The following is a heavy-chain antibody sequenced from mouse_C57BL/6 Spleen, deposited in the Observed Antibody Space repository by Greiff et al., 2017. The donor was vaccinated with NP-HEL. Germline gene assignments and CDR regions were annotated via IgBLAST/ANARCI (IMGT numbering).Heavy chain of an antibody. J-gene: IGHJ4*01. Sequence: DVKLVESGGGLVKPGGSLKLSCAASGFTFSDYGMHWVRQAPEKGLEWVAYISSGSSTIYYADTVKGRFTISRDNAKNTLFLQMTSLRSEDTAMYYCARTEVYDGYYYAMDYWGQGTSVTVSS. V-gene: IGHV5-17*01. CDR2: ISSGSSTI. D-gene: IGHD2-3*01. CDR1: GFTFSDYG. CDR3: ARTEVYDGYYYAMDY.